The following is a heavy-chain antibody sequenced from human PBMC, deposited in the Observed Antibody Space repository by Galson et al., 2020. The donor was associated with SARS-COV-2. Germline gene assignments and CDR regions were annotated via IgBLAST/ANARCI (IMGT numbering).Heavy chain of an antibody. V-gene: IGHV4-39*01. D-gene: IGHD3-22*01. CDR2: IYYSGST. CDR1: GGSISSSSYY. Sequence: ASETLSLTCTVSGGSISSSSYYWGWIRQPPGKGLEWIGSIYYSGSTYYNPSLKSRVTISVDTSKNQFSLKLSSVTAADTAVYYCASRGSGYYFLADYWGQGTLVTVSS. J-gene: IGHJ4*02. CDR3: ASRGSGYYFLADY.